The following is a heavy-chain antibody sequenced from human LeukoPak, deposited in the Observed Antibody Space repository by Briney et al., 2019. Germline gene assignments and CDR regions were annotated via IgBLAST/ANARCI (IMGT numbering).Heavy chain of an antibody. V-gene: IGHV3-23*01. CDR2: TSGSGDTT. D-gene: IGHD6-13*01. CDR3: AKEWRHSSSWYQFYFDY. Sequence: GGSLRLSCAASGFTFSSYSMNWVRQAPGKGLEWVSATSGSGDTTYYADSVKGRFTISRDNSKNTLYLQMNSLRAEDTAVYYCAKEWRHSSSWYQFYFDYWGQGTLVTVSS. CDR1: GFTFSSYS. J-gene: IGHJ4*02.